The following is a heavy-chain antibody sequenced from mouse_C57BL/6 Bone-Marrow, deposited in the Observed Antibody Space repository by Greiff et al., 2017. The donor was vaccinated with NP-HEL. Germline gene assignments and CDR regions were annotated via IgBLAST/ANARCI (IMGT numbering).Heavy chain of an antibody. Sequence: VQLQQPGAELVKPGASVKMSCKASGYTFTSYWITWVKQRPGQGLEWIGDIYPGSGSTNYNEKFKSKATLTVDTSSSTAYMQLSSLTSEDSAVYYCARRREYYGSIYAMDYWGQGTSVTVSS. J-gene: IGHJ4*01. V-gene: IGHV1-55*01. CDR2: IYPGSGST. D-gene: IGHD1-1*01. CDR3: ARRREYYGSIYAMDY. CDR1: GYTFTSYW.